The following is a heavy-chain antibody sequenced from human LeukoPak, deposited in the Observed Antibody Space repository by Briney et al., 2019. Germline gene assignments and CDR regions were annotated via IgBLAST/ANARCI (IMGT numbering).Heavy chain of an antibody. CDR3: ARERWSLYSNDYYYYGLDV. J-gene: IGHJ6*02. Sequence: GGSLRLSCAASGFIFSNYYMDWVRQAPGKGLEWVAHIKQDGSEKNYVDSVKGRFTISRDNAKNSLHLQMNSLRAEDTAVYYCARERWSLYSNDYYYYGLDVWGQGTTVTVSS. D-gene: IGHD3-3*01. V-gene: IGHV3-7*01. CDR1: GFIFSNYY. CDR2: IKQDGSEK.